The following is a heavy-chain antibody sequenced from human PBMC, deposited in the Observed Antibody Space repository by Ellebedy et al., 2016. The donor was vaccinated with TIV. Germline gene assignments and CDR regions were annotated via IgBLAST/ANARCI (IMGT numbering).Heavy chain of an antibody. CDR2: IYLGDSES. D-gene: IGHD3-3*01. CDR3: ASHGTYYYTTRPTIVDI. V-gene: IGHV5-51*01. J-gene: IGHJ3*02. CDR1: GYSFTNYS. Sequence: KVSCKGSGYSFTNYSIGWVRQMPGKGLEWMGRIYLGDSESRYSPTFQGQVTISADKSSSTAYLQLNRLKASDTAMYYCASHGTYYYTTRPTIVDIWGQGTMVTVSS.